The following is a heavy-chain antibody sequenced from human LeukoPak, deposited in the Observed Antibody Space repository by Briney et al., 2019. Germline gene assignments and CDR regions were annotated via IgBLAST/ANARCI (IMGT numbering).Heavy chain of an antibody. CDR1: GFTFSTYT. Sequence: GSLRLSCAASGFTFSTYTMYWVRHPPGKRLEWVSIIGSSGGGIHYADSVKGRFTISRDNSKNALYLKMNSLRVEDTAVYYCAIDPNWGTHSWGQGVLVTVSS. CDR3: AIDPNWGTHS. J-gene: IGHJ4*02. V-gene: IGHV3-23*01. D-gene: IGHD7-27*01. CDR2: IGSSGGGI.